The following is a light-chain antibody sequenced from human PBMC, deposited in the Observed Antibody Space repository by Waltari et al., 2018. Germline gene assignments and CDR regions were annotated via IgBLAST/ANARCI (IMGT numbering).Light chain of an antibody. J-gene: IGKJ5*01. V-gene: IGKV3-15*01. CDR3: QQYNRWPPIT. CDR1: QSIYDH. CDR2: RAS. Sequence: EVVMTQSPATLSVSPGDRATLSCRASQSIYDHLAWYQHKPGQAPRLLIYRASTRATGIPARFSGRGSGTEFTLTISSLQSEDSAIYYCQQYNRWPPITFGQGTRLEIK.